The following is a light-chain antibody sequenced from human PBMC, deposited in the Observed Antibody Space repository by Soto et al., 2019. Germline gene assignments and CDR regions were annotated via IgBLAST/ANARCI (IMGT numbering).Light chain of an antibody. J-gene: IGKJ4*01. CDR3: QQYDTSPLT. CDR1: QSLSSSY. Sequence: EIVLTQSPGALSLSPGEGATLSCRASQSLSSSYVAWYQQKLGQPPRLLIYGASNRATGIPDRFSGSWSGTEFTLTIRRLEPEDFAMYYCQQYDTSPLTFXGGTKVDIK. V-gene: IGKV3-20*01. CDR2: GAS.